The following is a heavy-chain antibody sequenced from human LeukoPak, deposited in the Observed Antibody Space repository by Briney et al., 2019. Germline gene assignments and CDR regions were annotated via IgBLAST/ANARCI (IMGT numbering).Heavy chain of an antibody. D-gene: IGHD1-1*01. CDR2: ISGDGSDT. V-gene: IGHV3-74*01. Sequence: GGSLRLSCAASGFTARHYWMHWVRQAPGKGLVWLSRISGDGSDTTYADSVKGGFTISRDNARNTLDLQMNSLRVEDTAVYYCARDYNYYFDYWGQGILVTVSS. CDR1: GFTARHYW. CDR3: ARDYNYYFDY. J-gene: IGHJ4*02.